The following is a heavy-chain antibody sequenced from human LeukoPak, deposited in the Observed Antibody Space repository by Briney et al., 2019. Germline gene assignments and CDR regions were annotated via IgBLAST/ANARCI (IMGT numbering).Heavy chain of an antibody. CDR2: IYYSGST. V-gene: IGHV4-59*01. Sequence: SETLSLTCTVSGGSISSYYWSWIRQPPGKGLEWIGYIYYSGSTNYNPSLKSRVTISVDTSKNQFSLKLSSVTAADTAVYYCARVSGGNSGWYGYWGQGTLVTVSS. CDR3: ARVSGGNSGWYGY. D-gene: IGHD6-19*01. CDR1: GGSISSYY. J-gene: IGHJ4*02.